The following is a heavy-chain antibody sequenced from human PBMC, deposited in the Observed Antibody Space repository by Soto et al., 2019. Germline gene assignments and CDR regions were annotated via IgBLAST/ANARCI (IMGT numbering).Heavy chain of an antibody. CDR3: ASWPDAADY. D-gene: IGHD6-25*01. J-gene: IGHJ4*02. V-gene: IGHV3-48*02. Sequence: EVQLVESGGGLVQLGGSLRLSCAASGFTFSSCSMNWVRQAPGKGLEWLSYISSTSSTIYYADSVKGRFTISRDNAKNSLYLQMNSLRDEDTAVYYCASWPDAADYCGQRTLVTVSS. CDR2: ISSTSSTI. CDR1: GFTFSSCS.